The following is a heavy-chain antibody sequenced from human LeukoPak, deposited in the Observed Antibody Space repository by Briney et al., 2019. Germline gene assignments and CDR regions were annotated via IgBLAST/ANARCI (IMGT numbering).Heavy chain of an antibody. CDR3: ARRYRPNAFDI. V-gene: IGHV1-46*01. D-gene: IGHD1-26*01. CDR2: INPSGGST. Sequence: ASVKVSCKASGYTFTSYYMHWVRQAPGQGLEWMGIINPSGGSTSYAQKSQGRVTMTRDTSTSTVYMELSSLRSEDTAVYYCARRYRPNAFDIWGQGTMVTVSS. J-gene: IGHJ3*02. CDR1: GYTFTSYY.